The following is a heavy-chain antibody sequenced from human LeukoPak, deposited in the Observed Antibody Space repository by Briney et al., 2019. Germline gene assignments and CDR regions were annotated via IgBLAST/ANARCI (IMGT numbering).Heavy chain of an antibody. J-gene: IGHJ6*02. D-gene: IGHD5-18*01. V-gene: IGHV3-23*01. CDR2: ISGSGRTT. CDR3: AKHRGYISDDMDV. CDR1: GFTFSSYA. Sequence: PGGSLRLSCAASGFTFSSYAMGWVRQAPGKGLEWVSAISGSGRTTYYEDSVKGRFTISGDNSKNTVYLQMNSLRAEDTAVYHCAKHRGYISDDMDVWGQGTTVTVSS.